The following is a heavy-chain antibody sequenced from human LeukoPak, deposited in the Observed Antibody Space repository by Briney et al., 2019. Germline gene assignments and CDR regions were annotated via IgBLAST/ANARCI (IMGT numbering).Heavy chain of an antibody. CDR2: ISYDGSNK. J-gene: IGHJ3*02. V-gene: IGHV3-30-3*01. Sequence: GGSLRLSCAASGFTFSNAWMNWVRQAPGKGLEWVAVISYDGSNKYYADSVKGRFTISRDNSKNTLYLQMHSLRAEDTAVYYCASERIAVAERYALDIWGQGTMVTVSS. CDR1: GFTFSNAW. CDR3: ASERIAVAERYALDI. D-gene: IGHD6-19*01.